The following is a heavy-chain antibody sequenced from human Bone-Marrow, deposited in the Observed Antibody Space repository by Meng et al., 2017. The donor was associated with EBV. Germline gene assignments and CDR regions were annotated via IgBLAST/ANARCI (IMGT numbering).Heavy chain of an antibody. CDR3: ARAGYHRPASEY. Sequence: QVKMGESGPGLGRPSGTLSLTCAVSRGFITSGDWWSWVRQSPGKGLEWIGEIHHSGGTSYNPSLKSRVTISLDMSKDQFSLRLSSVTAADTAVYYCARAGYHRPASEYWGQGTLVTVSS. J-gene: IGHJ4*02. V-gene: IGHV4-4*02. D-gene: IGHD2-15*01. CDR2: IHHSGGT. CDR1: RGFITSGDW.